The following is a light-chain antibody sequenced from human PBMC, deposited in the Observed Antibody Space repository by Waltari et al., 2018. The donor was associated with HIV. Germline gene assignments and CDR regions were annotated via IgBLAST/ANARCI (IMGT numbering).Light chain of an antibody. CDR3: QVFENSRDQA. CDR1: NIGDTH. Sequence: YVLTPPPSVSVAPGKTATITCGGTNIGDTHVPLYQQKAGQAPVLVIYDDKSRPSGSPARISGSNSGGTATLTISGVEVGDEAEYYCQVFENSRDQAFGTGTKVTVL. J-gene: IGLJ1*01. V-gene: IGLV3-21*01. CDR2: DDK.